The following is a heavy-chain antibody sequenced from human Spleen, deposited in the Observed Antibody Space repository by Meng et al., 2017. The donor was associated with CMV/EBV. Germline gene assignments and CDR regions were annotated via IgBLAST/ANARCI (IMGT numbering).Heavy chain of an antibody. CDR2: VSSGSSKT. CDR3: ARGTDDYGGNPVDY. J-gene: IGHJ4*02. V-gene: IGHV3-23*03. CDR1: GFTFSRYA. Sequence: GESLKISCAASGFTFSRYAMTWVRQAPGKGLEWVSVVSSGSSKTYYADSVKGRFTISRHNSKNTPYLQMDSLTVDDTAVYYCARGTDDYGGNPVDYWGQGTLVTVSS. D-gene: IGHD4-23*01.